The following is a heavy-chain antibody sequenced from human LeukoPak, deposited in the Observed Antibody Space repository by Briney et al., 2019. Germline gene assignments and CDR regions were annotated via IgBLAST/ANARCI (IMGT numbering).Heavy chain of an antibody. D-gene: IGHD3-10*01. CDR1: GFTVSAS. CDR2: INSNSNYI. Sequence: PGGSLRLSCAASGFTVSASMNWVRQAPGKGLEWVSSINSNSNYIYYADSVKGRFTISRDNAKDSLYLQMNSLRAEDTAGYYCAREKFADGYFQHWGQGTLVTVSS. J-gene: IGHJ1*01. CDR3: AREKFADGYFQH. V-gene: IGHV3-21*01.